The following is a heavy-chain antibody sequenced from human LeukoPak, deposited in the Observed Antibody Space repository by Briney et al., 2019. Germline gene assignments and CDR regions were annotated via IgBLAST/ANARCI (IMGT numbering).Heavy chain of an antibody. CDR3: VKNDGWFHLAQ. CDR1: GFYFRDHW. CDR2: IKTDGSET. J-gene: IGHJ4*02. V-gene: IGHV3-7*03. Sequence: GGSLRLSCAASGFYFRDHWMDWVRQAPGKGLEWVGHIKTDGSETYYLDSLKGRISISRDNTNSALYLQMNSLRVEDTAIYYCVKNDGWFHLAQWGQGTLVTVSS. D-gene: IGHD6-19*01.